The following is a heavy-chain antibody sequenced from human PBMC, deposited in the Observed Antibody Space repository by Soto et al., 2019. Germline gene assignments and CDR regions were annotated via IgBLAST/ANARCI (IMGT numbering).Heavy chain of an antibody. CDR1: AFTFSAHN. V-gene: IGHV3-72*01. CDR2: SRNKANNYAT. J-gene: IGHJ6*02. D-gene: IGHD6-6*01. CDR3: ARDGGIAARHYSGMDV. Sequence: EVLLVESGGGLVQPGGSLRLSCAASAFTFSAHNMVWVRQSPGKGLEWVGRSRNKANNYATEYAASVKGRFTISRDDSKNSQYLQMNSLKIEDTAVYYCARDGGIAARHYSGMDVWGQGTTVTVSS.